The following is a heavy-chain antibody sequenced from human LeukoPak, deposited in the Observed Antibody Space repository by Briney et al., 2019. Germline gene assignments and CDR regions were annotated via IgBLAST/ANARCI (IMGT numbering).Heavy chain of an antibody. CDR3: AKDRGWGVGGYDYSSDY. CDR2: ISYDGSNK. V-gene: IGHV3-30*18. Sequence: QSGGSLRLSCAASGFTFSSYGMHWVRQAPGKGLEWVAVISYDGSNKYYADSVKGRFTISRDNSKNTLYLQMNSLRAEDTAVYYCAKDRGWGVGGYDYSSDYWGQGTLVTVSS. J-gene: IGHJ4*02. CDR1: GFTFSSYG. D-gene: IGHD5-12*01.